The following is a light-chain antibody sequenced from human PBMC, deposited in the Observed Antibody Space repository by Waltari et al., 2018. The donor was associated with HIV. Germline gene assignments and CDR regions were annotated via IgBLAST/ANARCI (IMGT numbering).Light chain of an antibody. J-gene: IGLJ3*02. CDR2: EVS. Sequence: HSALTQPASVSGSPGQSITISCTGTSSDIGGYKYVSWYQQQPGKAPKLMISEVSNLPSGVSNLFSVSQSVNMASLTLSGLQAEDESDYSCSSYTTRSTWVSGGGTKLTVL. CDR1: SSDIGGYKY. V-gene: IGLV2-14*01. CDR3: SSYTTRSTWV.